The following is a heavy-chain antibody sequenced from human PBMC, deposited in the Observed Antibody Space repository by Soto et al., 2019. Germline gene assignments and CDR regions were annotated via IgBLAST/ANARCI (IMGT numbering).Heavy chain of an antibody. J-gene: IGHJ4*02. CDR3: ARHRSGYGSGSYYRFYFDY. Sequence: SETLSLTCTVSGGSISSYYWSWIRQPPGKGLEWIGYIYYSGSTNYNPSLKSRVTISVDTSKNQFSLKLSSVTAADTAVYYCARHRSGYGSGSYYRFYFDYWGQGTLVTVSS. V-gene: IGHV4-59*08. CDR1: GGSISSYY. CDR2: IYYSGST. D-gene: IGHD3-10*01.